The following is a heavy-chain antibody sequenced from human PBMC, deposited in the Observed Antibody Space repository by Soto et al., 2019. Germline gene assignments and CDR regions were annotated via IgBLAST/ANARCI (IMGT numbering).Heavy chain of an antibody. CDR3: AREGGYFDSSGSGVYHYYCVDV. D-gene: IGHD3-22*01. CDR2: INITGTT. CDR1: GGSISPYF. V-gene: IGHV4-4*07. Sequence: NPSETLSLTCTVSGGSISPYFWSWIRQPAGGRLEWVGRINITGTTNYNPSLKSRVTVSLDTSRTQFSLRVTSVTAADAAVYYCAREGGYFDSSGSGVYHYYCVDVWGQGTTVTVSS. J-gene: IGHJ6*02.